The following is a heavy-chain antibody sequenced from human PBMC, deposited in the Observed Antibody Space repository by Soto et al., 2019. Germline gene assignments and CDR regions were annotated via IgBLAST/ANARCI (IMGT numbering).Heavy chain of an antibody. CDR3: AGRYSGSPGGTLRY. V-gene: IGHV4-31*03. CDR2: LYYSGST. CDR1: GGSIRSAGDY. J-gene: IGHJ4*02. D-gene: IGHD1-26*01. Sequence: QVQLQESGPGLVKPSQTLSLTCTVSGGSIRSAGDYSSWIRQHPGKRLDWIGYLYYSGSTYYNPSLKSRVPVSVGAGKSRFALKLRSVSAADSGVYYCAGRYSGSPGGTLRYWGQGTRVTVSS.